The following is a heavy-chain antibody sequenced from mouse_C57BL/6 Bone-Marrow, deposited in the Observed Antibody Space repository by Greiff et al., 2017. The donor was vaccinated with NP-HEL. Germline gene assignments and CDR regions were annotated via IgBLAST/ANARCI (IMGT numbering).Heavy chain of an antibody. Sequence: VQLVESGAELVKPGASVKMSCKASGYTFTTYPIEWMKQNHGKSLEWIGNFHPYNDDTKYNEKFKGKATLTVEKSSSTVYLELSRLTSDDSAVYYCARPSYYSNYSFAYWGQGTLVTVSA. CDR1: GYTFTTYP. V-gene: IGHV1-47*01. J-gene: IGHJ3*01. CDR2: FHPYNDDT. CDR3: ARPSYYSNYSFAY. D-gene: IGHD2-5*01.